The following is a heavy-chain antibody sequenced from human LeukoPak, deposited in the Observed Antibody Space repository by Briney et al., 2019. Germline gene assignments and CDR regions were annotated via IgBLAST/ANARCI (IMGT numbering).Heavy chain of an antibody. CDR2: IKQDGSEK. J-gene: IGHJ4*02. V-gene: IGHV3-7*01. CDR3: ARGPHVGPFVVVVAASHYYFDY. D-gene: IGHD2-15*01. CDR1: GFTFSSYW. Sequence: GGSLRLSCAASGFTFSSYWMSWVRQAPGKGLEWVANIKQDGSEKYYVDSVKGRFTISRDNAKNSLYLQMNSLRAEDTAVYYCARGPHVGPFVVVVAASHYYFDYWGQGTLVTVSS.